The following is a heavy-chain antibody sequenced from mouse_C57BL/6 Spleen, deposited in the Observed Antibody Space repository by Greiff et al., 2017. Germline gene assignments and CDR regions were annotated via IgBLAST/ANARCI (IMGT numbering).Heavy chain of an antibody. CDR1: GYTFTSYW. Sequence: LQQSGAELVKPGASVKMSCKASGYTFTSYWITWVKQRPGQGLEWIGDIYPGSGSTNYNEKFKSKATLTVDTSSSTAYMQLSSLTSEDSAVYYGARERDYYGSSFWGQGTTLTVSS. CDR3: ARERDYYGSSF. V-gene: IGHV1-55*01. CDR2: IYPGSGST. J-gene: IGHJ2*01. D-gene: IGHD1-1*01.